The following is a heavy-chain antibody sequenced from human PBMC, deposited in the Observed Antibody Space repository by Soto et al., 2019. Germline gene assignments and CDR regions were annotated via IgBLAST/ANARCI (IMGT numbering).Heavy chain of an antibody. V-gene: IGHV4-31*03. CDR3: ARGGRRTKVDY. Sequence: QVQLQESGPGLVKPSQTLSLTCTVSGGSITSSGYYWSWIRQHPGEGLEWIGFTSNSGSTSYNPSLKSRVTISVDASSNQFSLNLKSVTAAAPAVYYCARGGRRTKVDYWGQGTLVTVSP. CDR1: GGSITSSGYY. CDR2: TSNSGST. D-gene: IGHD3-16*01. J-gene: IGHJ4*02.